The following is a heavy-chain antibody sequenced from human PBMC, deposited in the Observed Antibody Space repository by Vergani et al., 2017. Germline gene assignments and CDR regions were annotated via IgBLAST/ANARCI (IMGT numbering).Heavy chain of an antibody. CDR3: ARDIYAYCGGDCYSGGIDY. V-gene: IGHV3-30-3*01. CDR1: GFTFSSYA. D-gene: IGHD2-21*02. Sequence: QVQLVESGGGVVQPGRSLRLSCAASGFTFSSYAMHWVRQAPGKGLEWVAVISYDGSNKYYADSVKGRFTISRDNSKNTLYLQMNSLRAEDTAVYYCARDIYAYCGGDCYSGGIDYWGQGTLVTVSS. CDR2: ISYDGSNK. J-gene: IGHJ4*02.